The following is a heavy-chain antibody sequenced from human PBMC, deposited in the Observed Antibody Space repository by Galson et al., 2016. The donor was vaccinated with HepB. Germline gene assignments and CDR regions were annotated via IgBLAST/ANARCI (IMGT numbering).Heavy chain of an antibody. J-gene: IGHJ3*01. CDR3: ARDHFSMKDAFDV. D-gene: IGHD2/OR15-2a*01. CDR2: ISYGGSA. V-gene: IGHV4-31*03. CDR1: GGSISSGTYY. Sequence: TLSLTCTVSGGSISSGTYYWTWVRQHPGKGLEWIGYISYGGSAFHNPSLKSRLTISLDTSKNLFSLKLTSVTAADTAVYFCARDHFSMKDAFDVWGQGTMVTVSS.